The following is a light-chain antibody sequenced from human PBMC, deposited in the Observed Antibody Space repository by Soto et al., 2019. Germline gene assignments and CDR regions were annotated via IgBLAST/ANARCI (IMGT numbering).Light chain of an antibody. CDR1: QPVSDE. Sequence: EVVMTQSPANLSVSPGVGATLSCWASQPVSDELAWYQQKPGQAPRLLIYDASRRVTGIPARFSGSGSGTDFTLTLSSLEPQDSATYYCQQRADSSTFGQGRLLEI. CDR2: DAS. V-gene: IGKV3-11*01. CDR3: QQRADSST. J-gene: IGKJ5*01.